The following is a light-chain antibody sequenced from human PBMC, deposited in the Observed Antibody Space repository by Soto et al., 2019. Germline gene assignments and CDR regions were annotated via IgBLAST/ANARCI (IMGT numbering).Light chain of an antibody. CDR2: DAS. CDR3: HLRFT. V-gene: IGKV3-11*01. Sequence: EIVMTQSPATLSLSPGERATLSCRDSQSVSSYLAWYQQKPGQAPRLLIYDASNRATGIPARFSGSGSGTDFTLTISSPEPDDFAVYYCHLRFTFGPGTKVDIK. CDR1: QSVSSY. J-gene: IGKJ3*01.